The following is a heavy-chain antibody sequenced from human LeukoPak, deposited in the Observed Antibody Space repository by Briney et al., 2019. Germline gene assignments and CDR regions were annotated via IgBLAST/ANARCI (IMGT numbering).Heavy chain of an antibody. CDR3: AREKNWVYYFDY. V-gene: IGHV4-61*02. J-gene: IGHJ4*02. CDR2: IYTSGST. D-gene: IGHD7-27*01. Sequence: SQTLSLTCTVSGGSISSGSYYWSWIRQPAGKGLEWIGRIYTSGSTNYNPSLKSQVTISVDTSKNQFSLKLSSVTAADTAVYYCAREKNWVYYFDYWGQGTLVTVSS. CDR1: GGSISSGSYY.